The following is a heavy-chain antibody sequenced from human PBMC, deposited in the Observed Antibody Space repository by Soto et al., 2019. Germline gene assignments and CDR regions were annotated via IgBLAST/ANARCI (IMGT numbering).Heavy chain of an antibody. Sequence: SETLSLTCTVSGGSISSYYWSWIRQPPGKGLEWIGYIYYSGSTNYNPSLKSRVTISVDTSKNQFSLKLSSVTAADTAVYYCARLSLGYCSGGSCRTGEYYFDYWGQGTLVTVSS. CDR1: GGSISSYY. CDR2: IYYSGST. V-gene: IGHV4-59*08. J-gene: IGHJ4*02. CDR3: ARLSLGYCSGGSCRTGEYYFDY. D-gene: IGHD2-15*01.